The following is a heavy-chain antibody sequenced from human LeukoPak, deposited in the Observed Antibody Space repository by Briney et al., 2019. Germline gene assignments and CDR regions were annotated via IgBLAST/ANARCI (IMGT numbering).Heavy chain of an antibody. D-gene: IGHD2-15*01. CDR3: ARGAWATRLGS. V-gene: IGHV4-34*01. CDR1: GESLNSYY. CDR2: IYESGTT. J-gene: IGHJ4*02. Sequence: SETLSLTCAVYGESLNSYYWSWVRQPPREGLEWIGEIYESGTTEYNPSLKSRVTISMVPSKQQFSLSLSSVTAADTAVYYCARGAWATRLGSWGLGTPVIVSS.